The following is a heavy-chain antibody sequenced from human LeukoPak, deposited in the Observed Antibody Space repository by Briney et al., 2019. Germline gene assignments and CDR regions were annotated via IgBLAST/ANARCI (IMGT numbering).Heavy chain of an antibody. J-gene: IGHJ4*02. CDR3: ARHRIPTALASAFDY. CDR2: IYYSGNT. D-gene: IGHD2-2*01. Sequence: SETLSLTCTVSGGSISSSSYYWDWIRQPPGKGLEWIGAIYYSGNTNYNPSLKSRVTISVDTSKNQFSLKLSSVTAADTAVYYCARHRIPTALASAFDYWGQGTLVTVSS. CDR1: GGSISSSSYY. V-gene: IGHV4-39*01.